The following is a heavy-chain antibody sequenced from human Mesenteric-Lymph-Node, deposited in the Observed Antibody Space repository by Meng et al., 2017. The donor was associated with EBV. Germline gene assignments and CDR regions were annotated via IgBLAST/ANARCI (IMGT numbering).Heavy chain of an antibody. D-gene: IGHD1-26*01. CDR3: AKGRGVGAMGFFFDF. CDR1: GFTFDDNT. Sequence: DVRLVESVGAVVQPGGSLRLSCAAFGFTFDDNTMHWVRQAPGKGLEWVALVNWDGTSAYYAASVKGRFTISRDNSRNSLYLQMTSLIPEDNALYYCAKGRGVGAMGFFFDFWGQGTLVTVSS. J-gene: IGHJ4*02. CDR2: VNWDGTSA. V-gene: IGHV3-43D*03.